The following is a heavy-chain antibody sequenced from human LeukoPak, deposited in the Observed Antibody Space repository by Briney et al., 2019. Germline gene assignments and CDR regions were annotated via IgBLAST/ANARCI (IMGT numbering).Heavy chain of an antibody. D-gene: IGHD6-19*01. CDR3: ARGFMGSSGWVAFDI. V-gene: IGHV4-59*01. J-gene: IGHJ3*02. CDR1: GGSISSYY. Sequence: RSSETLSLTCTVSGGSISSYYWSWIRQPPGKGLEWIGYIYYSGSTNYNPSLKSRVTISVDTSKNQFSLKLSSVTAADTAVYYCARGFMGSSGWVAFDIWGQGTMVTVSS. CDR2: IYYSGST.